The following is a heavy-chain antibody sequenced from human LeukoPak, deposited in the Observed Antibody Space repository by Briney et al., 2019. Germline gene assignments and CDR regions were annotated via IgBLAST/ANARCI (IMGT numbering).Heavy chain of an antibody. CDR2: ISYDESDK. J-gene: IGHJ6*02. Sequence: GRSLRLSCAAPGFTFSNYGMHWVRQAPGKGLEWVAVISYDESDKYYADSVKGRFTISRDNSKNTLYLQMNSLRPEDTAVYYCAKGVVAATNAAYYGMDVWGQGTTVTVSS. CDR3: AKGVVAATNAAYYGMDV. CDR1: GFTFSNYG. D-gene: IGHD2-15*01. V-gene: IGHV3-30*18.